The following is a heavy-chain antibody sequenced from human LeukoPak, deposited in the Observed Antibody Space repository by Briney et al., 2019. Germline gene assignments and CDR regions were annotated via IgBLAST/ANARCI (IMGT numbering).Heavy chain of an antibody. V-gene: IGHV4-59*01. J-gene: IGHJ4*02. CDR2: IHYSGST. Sequence: PSETLSLTCTVSGGPISSYYWSWIRQPPGKGLEWIGYIHYSGSTNYNPSLKSRVTISVDTSKNQFSLKLSSVTAADTAVYYCAREGLSSGYYNYWDQGTLVTVSS. CDR1: GGPISSYY. D-gene: IGHD3-22*01. CDR3: AREGLSSGYYNY.